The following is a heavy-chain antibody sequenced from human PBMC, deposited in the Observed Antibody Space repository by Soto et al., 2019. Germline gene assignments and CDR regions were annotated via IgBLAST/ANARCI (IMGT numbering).Heavy chain of an antibody. CDR2: IYYSGTT. CDR1: GGSVSSGSYY. D-gene: IGHD4-4*01. J-gene: IGHJ6*02. V-gene: IGHV4-61*01. Sequence: SETLSLTCTVSGGSVSSGSYYWTWIRQPPGKGLEWLGYIYYSGTTNYNPPLKSRITISVDTSGNQFSLKLSSVTAADTALYFCARPHRKTTACQAHGIDLWGQGTTVTVSS. CDR3: ARPHRKTTACQAHGIDL.